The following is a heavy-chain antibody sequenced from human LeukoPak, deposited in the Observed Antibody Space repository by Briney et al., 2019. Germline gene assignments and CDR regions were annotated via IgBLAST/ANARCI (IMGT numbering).Heavy chain of an antibody. V-gene: IGHV3-30-3*01. J-gene: IGHJ5*02. D-gene: IGHD6-13*01. CDR3: ARGTRRIAAAGSAWFDP. CDR2: ISYDGSNK. CDR1: GFTFSSYA. Sequence: GGSLRLSCAASGFTFSSYAMHWVRQAPGKGLEWVAVISYDGSNKYYADSVKGRFTISRDNSKNTLYLQMNSLRAEDTAVYYCARGTRRIAAAGSAWFDPWGQGTLVTVSS.